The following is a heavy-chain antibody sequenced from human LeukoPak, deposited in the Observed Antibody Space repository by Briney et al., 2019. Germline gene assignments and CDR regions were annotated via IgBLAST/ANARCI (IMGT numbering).Heavy chain of an antibody. CDR1: GDSFISHT. CDR3: AREYDARARFDS. Sequence: GVSLRLSCAGSGDSFISHTMIWVRQAPGDGLDWVSYIGYSGSPIYHADSVKGRFGISRDDAKTSLYLHMNSLRAEDTAFYYCAREYDARARFDSWGQGILVTVSS. J-gene: IGHJ4*02. V-gene: IGHV3-48*01. CDR2: IGYSGSPI. D-gene: IGHD2-8*01.